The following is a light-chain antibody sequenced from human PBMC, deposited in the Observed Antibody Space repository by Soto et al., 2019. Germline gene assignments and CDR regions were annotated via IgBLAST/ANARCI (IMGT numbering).Light chain of an antibody. Sequence: DVQLTQSPSSLSVFVGDSVTFTCRASQNIITYLHWYHQKPGEAPTLLINAASTLQSGVPSRFSGSGSGTDFTLTINSLQPEDVGTYYCQQSYSNPTFGQGTRRRLN. CDR2: AAS. V-gene: IGKV1-39*01. CDR1: QNIITY. CDR3: QQSYSNPT. J-gene: IGKJ5*01.